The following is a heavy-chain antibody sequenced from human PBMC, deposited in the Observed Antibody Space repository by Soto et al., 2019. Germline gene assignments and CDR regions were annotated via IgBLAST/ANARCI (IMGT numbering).Heavy chain of an antibody. V-gene: IGHV4-59*01. CDR2: IYYSGST. CDR1: GGSISSYY. Sequence: SETLSLTCTVSGGSISSYYWSWIRQPPGKGLEWIGYIYYSGSTNYNPSLKSRVTISVDTSKNQFSLKLSSVTAADTAVYYCARARGDWNDYSSCYMDVWGKGTTVTVSS. D-gene: IGHD1-1*01. J-gene: IGHJ6*03. CDR3: ARARGDWNDYSSCYMDV.